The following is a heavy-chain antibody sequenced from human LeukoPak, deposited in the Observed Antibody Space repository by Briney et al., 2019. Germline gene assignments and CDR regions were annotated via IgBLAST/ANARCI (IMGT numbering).Heavy chain of an antibody. J-gene: IGHJ6*03. CDR1: GGSISSYY. CDR3: ARSPEQWLVGYMDV. CDR2: IYYSGST. Sequence: PSETLSLTCTVSGGSISSYYWSWIRQPPGKGLEWIGYIYYSGSTNYNPSLKSRVTISVDTSKNQFSLKLSSVTAADTAVYYCARSPEQWLVGYMDVWGKGTTVTVSS. D-gene: IGHD6-19*01. V-gene: IGHV4-59*01.